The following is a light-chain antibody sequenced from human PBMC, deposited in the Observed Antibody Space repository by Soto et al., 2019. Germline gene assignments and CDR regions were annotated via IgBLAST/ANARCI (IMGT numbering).Light chain of an antibody. Sequence: IVLTQSQATLSFSPGERATLSCGPSQRVINYLISLAWYQQKPGQAPRLLIYDASNRATGIPARFSGSGSGTDFTLTINGLEPEDFAVYYCQQRSNSLITFGQGTRLEI. CDR3: QQRSNSLIT. J-gene: IGKJ5*01. CDR1: QRVINY. CDR2: DAS. V-gene: IGKV3-11*01.